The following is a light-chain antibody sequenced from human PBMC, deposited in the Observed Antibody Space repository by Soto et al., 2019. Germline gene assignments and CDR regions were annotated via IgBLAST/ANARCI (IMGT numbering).Light chain of an antibody. J-gene: IGLJ2*01. V-gene: IGLV1-44*01. CDR1: SSNIGTNT. Sequence: QSVLTQPPSASGTPGQRVTIFCSGSSSNIGTNTVIWYQQLPGAAPKLLIYSDNQRPSGVPDRFSGSKSGTSASLAISGLQSDYEADYYCAAWDVILVVFGGGTKLTVL. CDR2: SDN. CDR3: AAWDVILVV.